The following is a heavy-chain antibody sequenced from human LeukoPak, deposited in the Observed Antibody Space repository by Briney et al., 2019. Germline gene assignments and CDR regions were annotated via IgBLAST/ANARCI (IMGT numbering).Heavy chain of an antibody. V-gene: IGHV1-69*01. D-gene: IGHD3-10*01. CDR2: IISTFSIV. J-gene: IGHJ5*02. CDR3: ARQTYYFASKTYYGYGWFDP. Sequence: SVKVSCKPSGGTFSDSAIAWVRQAPGQGLEWMGGIISTFSIVKYAQKFQGRVTITADESTNTTYMELRSLRSEDTAVYYCARQTYYFASKTYYGYGWFDPWGQGTLVTVSS. CDR1: GGTFSDSA.